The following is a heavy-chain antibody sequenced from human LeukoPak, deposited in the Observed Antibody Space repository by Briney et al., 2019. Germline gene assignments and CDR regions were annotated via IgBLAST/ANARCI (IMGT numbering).Heavy chain of an antibody. Sequence: SETLSLTCTVSGGSISSGDYYWSWIRQPPGKGLEWIAYMYYSGSTYYNPSLKSRVTMSADTSKNQLSLKLSSVTAAVTAVYYCARPYYYDSRIDPWGQGILVTVSS. CDR2: MYYSGST. D-gene: IGHD3-22*01. J-gene: IGHJ5*02. V-gene: IGHV4-30-4*01. CDR3: ARPYYYDSRIDP. CDR1: GGSISSGDYY.